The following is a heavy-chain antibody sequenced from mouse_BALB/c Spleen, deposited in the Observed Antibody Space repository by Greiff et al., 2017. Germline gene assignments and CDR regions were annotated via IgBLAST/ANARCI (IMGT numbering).Heavy chain of an antibody. J-gene: IGHJ4*01. CDR2: INPSNGGT. CDR3: IRGKALYHYAMDY. D-gene: IGHD1-3*01. CDR1: GYTFTSYS. Sequence: QLQQPGAELVKLGASVKLSCKASGYTFTSYSMYWVKQRLGQGLEWMGGINPSNGGTNFNEKFKSKATLTVDKSTSTAYMQLSSLTSEDSAVYYCIRGKALYHYAMDYWGQGTSVTVSS. V-gene: IGHV1S81*02.